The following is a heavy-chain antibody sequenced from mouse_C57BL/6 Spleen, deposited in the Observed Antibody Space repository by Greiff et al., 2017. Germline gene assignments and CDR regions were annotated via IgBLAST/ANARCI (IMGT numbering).Heavy chain of an antibody. J-gene: IGHJ4*01. CDR1: GYTFTSYW. Sequence: QVQLQQPGAELVKPGASVKMSCKASGYTFTSYWITWVKQRPGQGLEWIGDIYPGSGSTNYNEKFKSKATLTVDTSSSTAYMHLSSLTSEDSAVYDCARRGNYGDYYAMYYWGQGASVTVSS. D-gene: IGHD2-1*01. V-gene: IGHV1-55*01. CDR3: ARRGNYGDYYAMYY. CDR2: IYPGSGST.